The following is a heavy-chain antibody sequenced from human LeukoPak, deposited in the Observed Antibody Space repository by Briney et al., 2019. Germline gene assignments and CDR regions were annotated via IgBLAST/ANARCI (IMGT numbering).Heavy chain of an antibody. CDR1: GYTFTSYG. D-gene: IGHD1-26*01. CDR3: ARAVGSGSYQYYYYYMDV. J-gene: IGHJ6*03. Sequence: TSVKVYWKASGYTFTSYGISWVRQAPGQGLEWRGWISVYNGNTNYAQKLQGRATMTTDTSTSTAYMELRRLRSDDTAVYYCARAVGSGSYQYYYYYMDVWGKGTTVTVSS. V-gene: IGHV1-18*01. CDR2: ISVYNGNT.